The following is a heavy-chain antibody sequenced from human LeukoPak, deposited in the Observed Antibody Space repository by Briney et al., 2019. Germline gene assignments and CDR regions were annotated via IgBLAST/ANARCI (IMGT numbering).Heavy chain of an antibody. Sequence: SETLSLTCAVYGGSVSGYYWSWIRQPPGKGLEWIGEINHSGSTNYNPSLKSRVTISVDTSKNQFSLKLSSVTAADTAVYYCAREADCSGGSCYYWGQGTLVTVSS. D-gene: IGHD2-15*01. CDR2: INHSGST. J-gene: IGHJ4*02. V-gene: IGHV4-34*01. CDR3: AREADCSGGSCYY. CDR1: GGSVSGYY.